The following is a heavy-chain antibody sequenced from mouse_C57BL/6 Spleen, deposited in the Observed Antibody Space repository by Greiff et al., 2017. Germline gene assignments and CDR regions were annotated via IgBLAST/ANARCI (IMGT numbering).Heavy chain of an antibody. J-gene: IGHJ2*01. CDR1: GYTFTDYY. Sequence: VQLQQSGPELVKPGASVKISCKASGYTFTDYYMNWVKQSHGKSLEWIGDINPNNGGTSYNQKFKGKATLTVDKSSSTAYMELRSLTSEDSAVYYCARSGETVDYWGQGTTLTVSS. CDR3: ARSGETVDY. V-gene: IGHV1-26*01. CDR2: INPNNGGT.